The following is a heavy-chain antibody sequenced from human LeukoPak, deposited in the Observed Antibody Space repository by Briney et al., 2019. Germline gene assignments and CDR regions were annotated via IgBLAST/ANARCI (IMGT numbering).Heavy chain of an antibody. CDR3: TRSSSWSGDY. J-gene: IGHJ4*02. V-gene: IGHV3-30*02. Sequence: GGSLRLSCAASGFTFSSYGMHWVRQAPGKGLEWVAFIRYDGSNKYDADSVKGRFTISRDNSKNTLYLQMNSLRVEDTAVYYCTRSSSWSGDYWGQGTLVTVSS. CDR1: GFTFSSYG. D-gene: IGHD6-13*01. CDR2: IRYDGSNK.